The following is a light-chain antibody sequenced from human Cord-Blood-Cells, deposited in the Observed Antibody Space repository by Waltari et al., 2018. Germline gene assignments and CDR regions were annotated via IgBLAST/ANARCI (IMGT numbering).Light chain of an antibody. V-gene: IGLV3-19*01. CDR1: SLRRSY. CDR3: NSRDSSGNHLV. J-gene: IGLJ3*02. Sequence: SSQLTQDPAVSLALGQTVRITCQADSLRRSYAMWYQQKPGQAPVLVIYGKNNRPSRIPDRFSGSSSGNTASLTITGAQAEDEADYYCNSRDSSGNHLVFGGGTKLTVL. CDR2: GKN.